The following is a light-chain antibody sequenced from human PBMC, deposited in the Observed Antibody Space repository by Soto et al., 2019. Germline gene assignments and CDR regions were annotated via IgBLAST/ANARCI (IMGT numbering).Light chain of an antibody. Sequence: QSALTQPASVSGSRGQSITISCFGRNTDVGQGKSVSWYQQGPGKAPKLLIVEVTNRPSGISSRFSGSRSGNTASLTISGLQPDDEGDYYCVSYTDTDTLVFGTGTKVTVL. CDR3: VSYTDTDTLV. CDR1: NTDVGQGKS. J-gene: IGLJ1*01. CDR2: EVT. V-gene: IGLV2-14*01.